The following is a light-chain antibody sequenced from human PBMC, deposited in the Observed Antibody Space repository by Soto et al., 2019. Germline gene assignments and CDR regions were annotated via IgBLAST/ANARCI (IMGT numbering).Light chain of an antibody. CDR1: SSNIGSNT. J-gene: IGLJ1*01. CDR2: SNN. CDR3: AAWDYSLNGRYV. Sequence: QSVLTQPPSASGTPGQRVTISCSGSSSNIGSNTVNWYQQLPGTAPKLLIYSNNQRPSGVPDRFSGSKSGTSASLAISGLQSEDEADYYCAAWDYSLNGRYVFGTGTKVTVL. V-gene: IGLV1-44*01.